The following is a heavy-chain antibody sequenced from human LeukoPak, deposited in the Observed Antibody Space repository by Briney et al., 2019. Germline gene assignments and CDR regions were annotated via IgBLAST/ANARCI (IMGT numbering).Heavy chain of an antibody. CDR1: GFTVSSNY. J-gene: IGHJ4*02. Sequence: GGSLRLSCAASGFTVSSNYMSWVRQAPGKGLEWVSVIYSGGSTYYADSVKGRFTISRDNSKNTLYLQMNSLRAEDTAVYYCAREKNDIVLTSYYFDYWGQGTLVTVSS. V-gene: IGHV3-66*01. CDR3: AREKNDIVLTSYYFDY. D-gene: IGHD5-12*01. CDR2: IYSGGST.